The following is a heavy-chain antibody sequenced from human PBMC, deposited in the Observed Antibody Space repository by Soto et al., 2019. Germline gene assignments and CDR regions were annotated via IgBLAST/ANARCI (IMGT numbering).Heavy chain of an antibody. Sequence: SETLSLTCTVSGGSVSSGSYYWSWIRQPPGKGLEWIGYIYYSGSTNYNPSLKSRVTISVDTSKNQFSLKLSSVTAADTAVYYCAKDQAQFLYSSGEYYFDYWGPGTLVTVSS. D-gene: IGHD6-19*01. CDR2: IYYSGST. CDR1: GGSVSSGSYY. J-gene: IGHJ4*02. V-gene: IGHV4-61*01. CDR3: AKDQAQFLYSSGEYYFDY.